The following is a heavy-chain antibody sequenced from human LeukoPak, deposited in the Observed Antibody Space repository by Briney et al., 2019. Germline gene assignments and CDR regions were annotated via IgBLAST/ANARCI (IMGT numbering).Heavy chain of an antibody. J-gene: IGHJ3*02. V-gene: IGHV1-3*01. CDR2: INAGNGNT. Sequence: ASVKVSCKASGYTLTTYAMHWVRQAPGQRLEWMGRINAGNGNTKYSQKFHGRVTITRDTSASTAYMELSSLGSEDTAVYYCARYLSGGSCNDYDAFDIWGQGTMVTVFS. D-gene: IGHD2-15*01. CDR1: GYTLTTYA. CDR3: ARYLSGGSCNDYDAFDI.